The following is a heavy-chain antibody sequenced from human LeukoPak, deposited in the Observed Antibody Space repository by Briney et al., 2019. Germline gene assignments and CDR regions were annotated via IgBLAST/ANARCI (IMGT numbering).Heavy chain of an antibody. Sequence: GGSLRLSCAASGFTFSSYSMNWVRQAPGKGLEWVSSISSSSSYIYYADSVKGRFTISRDNAKNSLYLQMNGLRAEDTAVYYCARDLVADGYWGQGTLVTVSS. J-gene: IGHJ4*02. CDR3: ARDLVADGY. V-gene: IGHV3-21*01. CDR1: GFTFSSYS. D-gene: IGHD6-19*01. CDR2: ISSSSSYI.